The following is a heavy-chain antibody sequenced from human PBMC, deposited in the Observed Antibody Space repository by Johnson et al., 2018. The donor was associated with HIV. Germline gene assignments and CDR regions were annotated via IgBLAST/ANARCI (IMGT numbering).Heavy chain of an antibody. V-gene: IGHV3-9*01. Sequence: VQLVESGGGLVQPGRSLRLSCAASGFTFDDYAMHWVRQAPGKGLEWVSGISWNSGSIGYADSVKGRFTISRENAKNSLYLQMNSLRAGDTAGYYCARGRDSSGFNDAFDIWGQGTMVTVSS. CDR3: ARGRDSSGFNDAFDI. D-gene: IGHD3-22*01. J-gene: IGHJ3*02. CDR1: GFTFDDYA. CDR2: ISWNSGSI.